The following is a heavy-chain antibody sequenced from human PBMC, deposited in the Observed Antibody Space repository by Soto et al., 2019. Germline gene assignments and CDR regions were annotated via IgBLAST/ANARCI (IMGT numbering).Heavy chain of an antibody. V-gene: IGHV3-30*18. J-gene: IGHJ3*02. CDR2: ISYDGSNK. CDR1: GFTFSSYG. Sequence: QVQLVESGGGVVQPGRSLRLSCAASGFTFSSYGMHWVRQAPGKGLEWVAVISYDGSNKYYADSVKGRFTISRDNSKNTLYLQMNSLRAEDTAVYYCAKSLDYYDSSGYSMGAFDIWGQGTMFTVSS. CDR3: AKSLDYYDSSGYSMGAFDI. D-gene: IGHD3-22*01.